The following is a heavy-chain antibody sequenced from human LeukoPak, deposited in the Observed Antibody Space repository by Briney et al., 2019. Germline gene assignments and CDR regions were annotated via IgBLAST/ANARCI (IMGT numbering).Heavy chain of an antibody. CDR2: IYYSGST. D-gene: IGHD3-10*01. CDR1: GGSISSYY. J-gene: IGHJ4*02. Sequence: PSETLSLTCTVSGGSISSYYWSWIRQPPGKGLEWIGYIYYSGSTNYNPSPKSRVTISVDTSKNQFSLKLSSVTAADTAVYYCARVRKLRTRGVMDPLDYWGQGTLVTVSS. CDR3: ARVRKLRTRGVMDPLDY. V-gene: IGHV4-59*01.